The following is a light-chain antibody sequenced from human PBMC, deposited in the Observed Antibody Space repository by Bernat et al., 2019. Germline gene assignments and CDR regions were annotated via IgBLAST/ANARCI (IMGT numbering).Light chain of an antibody. CDR2: KTS. J-gene: IGKJ4*01. CDR3: QQYFTYPLT. CDR1: QNINNW. Sequence: DVQLTHSPSTLSASVGDRVTITCRVSQNINNWLAWYQQKPGKAPKLLISKTSGLESGVPSRFSGSGSGTEYTLTISSLQPDDFATYYCQQYFTYPLTFGGGTRVEIK. V-gene: IGKV1-5*03.